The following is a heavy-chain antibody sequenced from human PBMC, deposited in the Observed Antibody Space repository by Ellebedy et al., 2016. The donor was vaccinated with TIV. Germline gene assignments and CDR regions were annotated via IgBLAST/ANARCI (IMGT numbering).Heavy chain of an antibody. Sequence: GESLKISCAASGFTVSSNYMSWVRQAPGKGLEWVSAISGSGGSTYYADSVKGRFTIARDNSKNTLYLQMNSLRAEDTAVYYCAKDLFTVTTTPAPLYYFDYWGQGTLVTVSS. CDR2: ISGSGGST. D-gene: IGHD4-17*01. J-gene: IGHJ4*02. V-gene: IGHV3-23*01. CDR1: GFTVSSNY. CDR3: AKDLFTVTTTPAPLYYFDY.